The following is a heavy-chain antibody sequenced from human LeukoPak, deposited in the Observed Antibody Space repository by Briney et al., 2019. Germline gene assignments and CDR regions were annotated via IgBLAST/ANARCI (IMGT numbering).Heavy chain of an antibody. CDR2: ISSSSYI. CDR3: ARDSGYDYFDY. CDR1: GFTFSSYS. D-gene: IGHD5-12*01. J-gene: IGHJ4*02. Sequence: PGGSLRLSCAASGFTFSSYSMNWVRQAPGKGLEWVSSISSSSYIYYADSVKGRFTISRDNAKNSLYLQMNSLRAEDTAVYYCARDSGYDYFDYWGQGTLVTVSS. V-gene: IGHV3-21*01.